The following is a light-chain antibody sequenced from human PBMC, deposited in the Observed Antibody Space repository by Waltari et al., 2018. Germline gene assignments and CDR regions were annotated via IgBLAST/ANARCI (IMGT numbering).Light chain of an antibody. CDR1: QSISKY. V-gene: IGKV3-20*01. Sequence: EIVLTQSPGTLSLSPGERATLSCRASQSISKYLVWYQQKPGQAPSLLIYEASIRATGIPDRFSGSGSGTDFSLIISRLETEDFAVYYCQKYEALPATFGQGTKVEIK. CDR3: QKYEALPAT. CDR2: EAS. J-gene: IGKJ1*01.